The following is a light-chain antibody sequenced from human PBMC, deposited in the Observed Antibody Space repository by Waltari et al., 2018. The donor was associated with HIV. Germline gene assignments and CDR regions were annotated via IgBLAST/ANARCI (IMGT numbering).Light chain of an antibody. Sequence: QSARTPPASGPCSPGPSITTPSTPPSTDVATNNPVSWYQQHPGKAPKLIIYDVTDRPSGVSNRFSGSKSGNTASLTISGLQPEDEADYYCNSYISSSTWVFGGGTKLTVL. CDR1: STDVATNNP. V-gene: IGLV2-14*03. CDR2: DVT. J-gene: IGLJ3*02. CDR3: NSYISSSTWV.